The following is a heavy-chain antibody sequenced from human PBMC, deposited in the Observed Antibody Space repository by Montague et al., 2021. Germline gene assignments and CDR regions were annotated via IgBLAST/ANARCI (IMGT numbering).Heavy chain of an antibody. D-gene: IGHD1-1*01. Sequence: SETLSLTCTVSGGSISNYFWTWIRQPPGKGLEWIGFISYSERTNFNPSLKSRVTISLDMSKNQFSLNLSSVTAADTAVYYCARDTTTDGFDIWGQGTMVTVSS. V-gene: IGHV4-59*13. CDR2: ISYSERT. CDR3: ARDTTTDGFDI. J-gene: IGHJ3*02. CDR1: GGSISNYF.